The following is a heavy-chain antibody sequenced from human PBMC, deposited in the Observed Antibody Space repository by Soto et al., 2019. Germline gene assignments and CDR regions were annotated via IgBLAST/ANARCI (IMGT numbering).Heavy chain of an antibody. CDR2: IIPILGIA. J-gene: IGHJ4*02. V-gene: IGHV1-69*04. CDR3: ARDIYEGDSSWPDPLAY. D-gene: IGHD6-13*01. Sequence: GASVKVSCKASGGTFSSYTISWVRQAPGQGLEWMGRIIPILGIANYAQKFQGRVTITADKSTSTAYMELSSLRSEDTAVYYCARDIYEGDSSWPDPLAYWGQGTLVTVSS. CDR1: GGTFSSYT.